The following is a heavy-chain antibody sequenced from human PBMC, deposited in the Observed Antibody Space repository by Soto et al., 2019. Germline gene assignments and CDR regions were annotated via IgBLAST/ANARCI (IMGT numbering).Heavy chain of an antibody. V-gene: IGHV3-30*18. D-gene: IGHD5-12*01. CDR2: ISYDGSNK. Sequence: PGGSLRLSCAASGFTFSSYWMHWVRQAPCKGLEWVAVISYDGSNKYYADSVKGRFTISRDNSKNTLYLQMNSLRAEDTAVYYCAKDPLPGIVATILDYWGQGPLVTVSS. J-gene: IGHJ4*02. CDR1: GFTFSSYW. CDR3: AKDPLPGIVATILDY.